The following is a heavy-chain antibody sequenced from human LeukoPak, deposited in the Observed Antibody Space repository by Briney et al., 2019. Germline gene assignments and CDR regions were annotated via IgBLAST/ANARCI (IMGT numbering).Heavy chain of an antibody. CDR2: ISGSGDST. Sequence: GGSLRLSCVASGIXFSSYAISWVRQAPGKGLEWVSVISGSGDSTDYADSVKGRFTISRDNFKNTLYLQMNSLRAEDTAVYYCAKGQVVAAPRVRFDPWGQGTLVTVSS. V-gene: IGHV3-23*01. D-gene: IGHD2-2*01. CDR1: GIXFSSYA. CDR3: AKGQVVAAPRVRFDP. J-gene: IGHJ5*02.